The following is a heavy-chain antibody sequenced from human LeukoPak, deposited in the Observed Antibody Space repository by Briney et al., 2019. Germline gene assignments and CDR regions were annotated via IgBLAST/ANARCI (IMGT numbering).Heavy chain of an antibody. CDR1: GFTFSSYA. D-gene: IGHD6-13*01. V-gene: IGHV3-23*01. Sequence: GGSLRLSCAASGFTFSSYAMSWVRQAPGRGLEWVSAISGSGGSTYYADSVKGRFTISRDNSKNTLYLQMNSLRAEDTAVYYCAKRESSSWDYYYGTDVWGQGTTVTVSS. CDR3: AKRESSSWDYYYGTDV. CDR2: ISGSGGST. J-gene: IGHJ6*02.